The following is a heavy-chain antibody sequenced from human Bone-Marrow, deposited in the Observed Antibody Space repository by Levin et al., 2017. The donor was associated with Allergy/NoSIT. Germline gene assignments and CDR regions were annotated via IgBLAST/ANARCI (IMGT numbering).Heavy chain of an antibody. CDR1: GFSFMTYW. V-gene: IGHV3-7*01. CDR2: LKEDGSEK. CDR3: ARGQYVVPPAYYYFGMDV. Sequence: GGSLRLSCEASGFSFMTYWMTWVRQAPGKGLEWVATLKEDGSEKYYVDSVKGRFTISRDNAKNSLDLQMQSLRAEDTAVYYCARGQYVVPPAYYYFGMDVWGQGTTVTVSS. D-gene: IGHD2-2*01. J-gene: IGHJ6*02.